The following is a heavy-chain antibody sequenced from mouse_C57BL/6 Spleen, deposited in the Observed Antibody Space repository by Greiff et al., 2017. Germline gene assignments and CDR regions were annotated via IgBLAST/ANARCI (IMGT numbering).Heavy chain of an antibody. J-gene: IGHJ2*01. V-gene: IGHV1-55*01. CDR1: GYTFTSYW. D-gene: IGHD1-1*01. CDR2: IYPGSGST. Sequence: VQLQQSGAELVKPGASVKMSCKASGYTFTSYWITWVKQRPGQGLEWIGDIYPGSGSTNYNEKFKSKATLTVDTSSSTAYMQLSSLTSEDSAVYYCARDYYGSSYVEYYFDYWGQGTTLTVSS. CDR3: ARDYYGSSYVEYYFDY.